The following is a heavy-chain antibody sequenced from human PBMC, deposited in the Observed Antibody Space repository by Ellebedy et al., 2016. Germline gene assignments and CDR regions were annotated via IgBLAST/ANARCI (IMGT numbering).Heavy chain of an antibody. J-gene: IGHJ6*02. Sequence: GESLKISCAASGFTFSSYAMSWVRQAPGKGLEWVSAISGSGGSIYYADSVKGRFTTSRDNSKNTLYLQMNSLRAEDTAVYYCARDHGWYYYGMDVWGQGTTVTVSS. CDR3: ARDHGWYYYGMDV. CDR2: ISGSGGSI. CDR1: GFTFSSYA. D-gene: IGHD2-15*01. V-gene: IGHV3-23*01.